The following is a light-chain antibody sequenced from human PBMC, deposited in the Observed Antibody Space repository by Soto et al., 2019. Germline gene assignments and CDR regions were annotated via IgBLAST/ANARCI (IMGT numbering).Light chain of an antibody. J-gene: IGLJ1*01. CDR1: YSNIGANYD. CDR3: QSYDRSLSAYV. V-gene: IGLV1-40*01. Sequence: QSVLTQPPSVSGAPGQRVTISCTGSYSNIGANYDVHWYQHLPGTAPKVLIYGNFNRPSGVPDRFSGSTSGTSASLAITGLQAEDEADYYCQSYDRSLSAYVFGAGTKPTVL. CDR2: GNF.